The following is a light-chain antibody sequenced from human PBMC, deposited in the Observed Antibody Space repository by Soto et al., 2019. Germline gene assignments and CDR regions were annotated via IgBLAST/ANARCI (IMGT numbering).Light chain of an antibody. CDR2: GVT. Sequence: QSALTQPPSASGSPGQSVTISCTGTSSDVGGYNYVSWYQQHPGKAPKLMIYGVTKRPSGVPDRFSGSKSGNTASLTVSGLQAEDEAYYYCSSYAGSNNYVFGTGTKRTVL. J-gene: IGLJ1*01. V-gene: IGLV2-8*01. CDR1: SSDVGGYNY. CDR3: SSYAGSNNYV.